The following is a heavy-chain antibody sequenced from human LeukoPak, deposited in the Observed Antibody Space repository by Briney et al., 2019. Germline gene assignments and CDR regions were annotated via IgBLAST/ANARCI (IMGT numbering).Heavy chain of an antibody. V-gene: IGHV1-46*01. J-gene: IGHJ3*02. D-gene: IGHD1-26*01. Sequence: VASVKVSCKASGYTFTSYHMHWVRRAPGQGLEWMGIINPSGGSTSYAQKFQGRVTMTRDMSTSTVYMELSSLRSEDTAVYYCATRVGATLANAFDIWGQGTMVTVSS. CDR1: GYTFTSYH. CDR2: INPSGGST. CDR3: ATRVGATLANAFDI.